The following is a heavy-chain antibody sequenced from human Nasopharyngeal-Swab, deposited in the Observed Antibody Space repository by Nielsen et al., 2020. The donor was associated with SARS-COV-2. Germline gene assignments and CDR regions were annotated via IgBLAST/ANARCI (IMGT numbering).Heavy chain of an antibody. V-gene: IGHV3-53*05. J-gene: IGHJ6*02. CDR1: GFTVSSNY. CDR3: AREKAVAGSGGYRYYGMDV. CDR2: IYSGGST. Sequence: GESLKISCAASGFTVSSNYMSWVRQAPGKGLEWVSVIYSGGSTYYIDPVKGRFTVSRDNSRNTLYLQMNSLRPEDTAVYYRAREKAVAGSGGYRYYGMDVWGQGTTVTVSS. D-gene: IGHD6-19*01.